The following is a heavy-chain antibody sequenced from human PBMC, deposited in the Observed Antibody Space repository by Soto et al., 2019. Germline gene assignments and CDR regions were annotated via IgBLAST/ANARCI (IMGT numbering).Heavy chain of an antibody. CDR2: IYYSGST. J-gene: IGHJ6*02. D-gene: IGHD2-2*01. CDR1: GGSISSGGYY. CDR3: ARALLVPADHYYYGMDV. V-gene: IGHV4-31*02. Sequence: SETLSLTXTVSGGSISSGGYYWSWIRQHPGKGLEWIGYIYYSGSTYYNPSLKSRVTISVDTSKNHFSLELASVTAADTAVFYCARALLVPADHYYYGMDVWGPGTTVTVSS.